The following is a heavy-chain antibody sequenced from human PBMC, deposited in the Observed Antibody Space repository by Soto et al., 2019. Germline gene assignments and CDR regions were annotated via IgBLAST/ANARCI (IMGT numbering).Heavy chain of an antibody. CDR2: ISAYNGNT. D-gene: IGHD3-10*01. CDR1: GYTFTSYG. V-gene: IGHV1-18*04. Sequence: ASVKVSCKASGYTFTSYGISWVRQAPGQGREWMGWISAYNGNTNYAQKLQGRVTMTTDTSTSTAYMELRSLRSDDTAVYYCAREADYYGSGRPVDYYGMDVGGHGTTVTV. CDR3: AREADYYGSGRPVDYYGMDV. J-gene: IGHJ6*01.